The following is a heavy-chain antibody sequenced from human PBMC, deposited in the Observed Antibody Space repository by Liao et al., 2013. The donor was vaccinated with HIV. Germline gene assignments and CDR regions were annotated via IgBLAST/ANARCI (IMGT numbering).Heavy chain of an antibody. CDR2: IYTSGST. D-gene: IGHD3-3*01. CDR1: GGSVSSGSYS. Sequence: QVQLQESGPGLVKPSQTLSLTCSVSGGSVSSGSYSWNWIRQSAGRGLEWIGRIYTSGSTNYNPSLKSRVTMSVDTSKNQFSLKLSSVTAADTAVYYCATPDFWSGSDAFDIWGQGTMVTVSS. V-gene: IGHV4-61*02. CDR3: ATPDFWSGSDAFDI. J-gene: IGHJ3*02.